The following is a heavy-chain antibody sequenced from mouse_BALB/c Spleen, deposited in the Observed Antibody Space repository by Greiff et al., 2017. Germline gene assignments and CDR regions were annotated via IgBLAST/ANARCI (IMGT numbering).Heavy chain of an antibody. D-gene: IGHD2-5*01. CDR3: ARGRYSNYPAMDY. J-gene: IGHJ4*01. CDR1: GFNIKDTY. V-gene: IGHV14-3*02. Sequence: VQLKQSGAELVKPGASVKLSCTASGFNIKDTYMHWVKQRPEQGLEWIGRIDPANGNTKYDPKFQGKATITADTSSNTAYLQLSSLTSEDTAVYYCARGRYSNYPAMDYWGQGTSVTVSS. CDR2: IDPANGNT.